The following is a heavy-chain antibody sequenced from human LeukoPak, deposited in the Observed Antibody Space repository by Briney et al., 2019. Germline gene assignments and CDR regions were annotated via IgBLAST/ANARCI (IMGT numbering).Heavy chain of an antibody. V-gene: IGHV1-69*04. CDR3: ASALSGIAVAGSFDP. CDR2: IIPILGIA. J-gene: IGHJ5*02. CDR1: GGTFSSYA. D-gene: IGHD6-19*01. Sequence: SVKVSCKASGGTFSSYAISWVRQAPGQGLEWMGRIIPILGIANYAQKFQGRVTITADKSTSTAYMELSSLRSEDTAVYYCASALSGIAVAGSFDPWGQGTLVTVSS.